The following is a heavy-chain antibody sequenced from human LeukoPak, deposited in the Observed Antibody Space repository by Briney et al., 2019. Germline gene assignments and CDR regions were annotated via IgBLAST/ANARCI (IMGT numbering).Heavy chain of an antibody. CDR2: IRYDESKK. Sequence: GGSLRLSCAASGCTFSYYGMHGVRQAPGKGLEWVAFIRYDESKKFYGDSVKGRFTISRDNSKNTLYLQMNSLRTEDTAVYYCAKSHLPNAYSGTYYCDYWGQGTLVTVSS. J-gene: IGHJ4*02. V-gene: IGHV3-30*02. CDR1: GCTFSYYG. CDR3: AKSHLPNAYSGTYYCDY. D-gene: IGHD1-26*01.